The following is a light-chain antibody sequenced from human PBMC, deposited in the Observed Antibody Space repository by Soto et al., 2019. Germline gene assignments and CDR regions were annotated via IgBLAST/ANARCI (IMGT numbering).Light chain of an antibody. CDR2: AAT. CDR1: QGLSSW. V-gene: IGKV1-12*01. J-gene: IGKJ4*01. Sequence: DIQMTQSPSSVSASVGDGVSSICRASQGLSSWLAWYQQKPGKAPKLLIYAATSLQSGVTSRFSGSGSGTEFILTISSLQPEDFATYYCQPANNFPLTFGGGTKVEIK. CDR3: QPANNFPLT.